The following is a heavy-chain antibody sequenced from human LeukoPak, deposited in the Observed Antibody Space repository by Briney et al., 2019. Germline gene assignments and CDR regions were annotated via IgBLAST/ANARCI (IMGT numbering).Heavy chain of an antibody. J-gene: IGHJ4*02. CDR2: ISYDGSNK. CDR3: ARDGAVAPFDY. V-gene: IGHV3-30*04. CDR1: GFTFSSYA. Sequence: PGGSLGLSCAASGFTFSSYAMHWVRQAPGKGLEWVAVISYDGSNKYYADSVKGRFTISRDNSKNTLYLQMNSLRAEDTAVYYCARDGAVAPFDYWGQGTLVTVSS. D-gene: IGHD6-19*01.